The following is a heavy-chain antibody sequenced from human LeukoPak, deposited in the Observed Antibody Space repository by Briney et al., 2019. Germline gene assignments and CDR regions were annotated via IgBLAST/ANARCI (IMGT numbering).Heavy chain of an antibody. CDR1: GYTFISYA. CDR3: ARAGPATYYFDY. CDR2: INTNTGNP. D-gene: IGHD2-2*01. V-gene: IGHV7-4-1*02. Sequence: ASVKVSCRASGYTFISYAMNWVRQAPGQGLEGMGWINTNTGNPTYAQGFTGRFFFSLDTSASTAYLQISSLKAEDTAVYYCARAGPATYYFDYWGQGTLVTVSS. J-gene: IGHJ4*02.